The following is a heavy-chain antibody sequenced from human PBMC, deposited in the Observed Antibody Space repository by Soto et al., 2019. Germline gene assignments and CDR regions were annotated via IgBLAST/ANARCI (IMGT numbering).Heavy chain of an antibody. Sequence: QVHLVQSGAEVKKPGASVKVSCKASGYSFTDYYMHWVRQAPGQGLEWMGWINTKTGGTKYAKRVQVRVNMTGDTPINTADMELSRLRSDDTAVYYCARVGPTGWFDPWGQGTVVTVSS. V-gene: IGHV1-2*02. CDR1: GYSFTDYY. J-gene: IGHJ5*02. CDR2: INTKTGGT. CDR3: ARVGPTGWFDP.